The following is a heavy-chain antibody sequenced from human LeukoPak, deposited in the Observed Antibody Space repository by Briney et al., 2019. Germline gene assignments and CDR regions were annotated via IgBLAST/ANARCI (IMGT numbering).Heavy chain of an antibody. J-gene: IGHJ4*02. CDR3: AKEWYPRFGELFPCVGCYYFDY. D-gene: IGHD3-10*01. CDR1: GFTFSSYA. Sequence: GSLRLSCAASGFTFSSYAMSWVRQAPGKGLEWVSAISGSGGSTYYADSVKGRFTISRDNSKNTLYLQMNSLRAEDTAVYYCAKEWYPRFGELFPCVGCYYFDYWGQGALVTVSS. CDR2: ISGSGGST. V-gene: IGHV3-23*01.